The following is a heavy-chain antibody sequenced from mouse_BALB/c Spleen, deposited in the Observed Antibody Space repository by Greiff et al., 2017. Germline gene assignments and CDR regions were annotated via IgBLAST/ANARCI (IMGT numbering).Heavy chain of an antibody. Sequence: VQLKESGPGLVKPSQTVSLTCTVTGISITTGYYSWSWIRQFPGNKLEWIGYIYYSGTITYNPSLTSRTTITRDTSNNQVFLEMNSLTAEDTATYYCARDTRGRRYFDVWGAGTTVTVSS. CDR1: GISITTGYYS. J-gene: IGHJ1*01. D-gene: IGHD3-3*01. CDR3: ARDTRGRRYFDV. CDR2: IYYSGTI. V-gene: IGHV3-5*02.